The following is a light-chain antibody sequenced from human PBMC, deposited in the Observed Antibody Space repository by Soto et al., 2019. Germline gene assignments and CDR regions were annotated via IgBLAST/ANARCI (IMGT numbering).Light chain of an antibody. Sequence: QSVLTQPPSACGSPGQSDAISCAGTSRDVGAYNSVSWYQQHPGKAPKLIMYQVNKRPSGVPDRFSGSKSGNTASLTLSGLQAEDEAEYYCSSYAGSNTIYVFGTGTKVTVL. V-gene: IGLV2-8*01. CDR3: SSYAGSNTIYV. CDR2: QVN. J-gene: IGLJ1*01. CDR1: SRDVGAYNS.